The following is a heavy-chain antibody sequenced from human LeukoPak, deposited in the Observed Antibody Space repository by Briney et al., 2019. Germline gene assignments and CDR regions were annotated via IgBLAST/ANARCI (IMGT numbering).Heavy chain of an antibody. J-gene: IGHJ5*02. D-gene: IGHD3-22*01. CDR3: AKDLSPYYDSSGPQSS. V-gene: IGHV3-20*04. Sequence: GGSLRLSCAASGFTFDDYGMSWVRQAPGKGLEWVSGINWNGGSTGYADSVKGRFTISRDNAKNSLYLQMNSLRAEDTAVYYCAKDLSPYYDSSGPQSSWGQGTLVTVSS. CDR2: INWNGGST. CDR1: GFTFDDYG.